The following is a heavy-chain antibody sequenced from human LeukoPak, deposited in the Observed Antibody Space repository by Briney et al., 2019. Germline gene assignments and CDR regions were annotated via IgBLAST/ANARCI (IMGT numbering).Heavy chain of an antibody. D-gene: IGHD3-10*01. J-gene: IGHJ4*02. Sequence: GGSLRLSCAASGFTFSNAWMSWVRQAPGKGLEWVGRIKSKTDGGTTDYAAPVKGRFTISRDDSKNTLYLQMNSLKTEDTAVYYCTTDLEYYYGSGSYYLDYWGQGTLVTVSS. CDR2: IKSKTDGGTT. V-gene: IGHV3-15*01. CDR3: TTDLEYYYGSGSYYLDY. CDR1: GFTFSNAW.